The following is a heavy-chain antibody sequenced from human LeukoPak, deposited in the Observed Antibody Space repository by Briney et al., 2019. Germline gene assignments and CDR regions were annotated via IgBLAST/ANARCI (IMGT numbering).Heavy chain of an antibody. CDR3: ARHYYDRTHDAFDI. J-gene: IGHJ3*02. CDR1: GGSISSYY. D-gene: IGHD3-22*01. CDR2: IYYSGST. V-gene: IGHV4-59*08. Sequence: SETLSLTCTVSGGSISSYYWSWIRQPPGKGLEWIGYIYYSGSTNYNPSLKSRVTISVDTSKNQFSLKLSSVTAADTAVYYCARHYYDRTHDAFDIWGQGTMVTVSS.